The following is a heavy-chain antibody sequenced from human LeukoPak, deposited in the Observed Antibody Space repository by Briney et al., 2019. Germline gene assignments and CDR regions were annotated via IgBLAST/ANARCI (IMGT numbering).Heavy chain of an antibody. D-gene: IGHD2-21*01. CDR3: ARGDAGLFDY. CDR2: ISYSGST. V-gene: IGHV4-61*01. Sequence: SETLSLTCTVSGGSISSSSYYWSWIRQPPGKGLEWIGYISYSGSTNYNPSLKSRVTISVDTSKNQFSLKLSSVTAADTAVYYCARGDAGLFDYWGQGTLVTVSS. J-gene: IGHJ4*02. CDR1: GGSISSSSYY.